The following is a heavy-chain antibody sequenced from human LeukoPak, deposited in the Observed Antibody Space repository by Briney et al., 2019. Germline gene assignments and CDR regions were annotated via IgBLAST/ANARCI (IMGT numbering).Heavy chain of an antibody. J-gene: IGHJ3*02. Sequence: GGSLRLSCAASGFTFDDYAMHWVRQAPGKGLEWVSGIIWNSGSIGYADSVKGRFTISRDNAKNSLYLQMNSLRAEDTALYYCAKVRYCSSTSCFSEGWAFDIWGQGTMVTVSS. V-gene: IGHV3-9*01. CDR1: GFTFDDYA. CDR3: AKVRYCSSTSCFSEGWAFDI. CDR2: IIWNSGSI. D-gene: IGHD2-2*01.